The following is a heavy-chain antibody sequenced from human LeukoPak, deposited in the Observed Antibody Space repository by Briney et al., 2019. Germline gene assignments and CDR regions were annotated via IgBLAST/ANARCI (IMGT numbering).Heavy chain of an antibody. CDR2: MHYSGST. Sequence: PSETLSLTCSVSGASISSYYWGWVRQPPGKGLEWIGYMHYSGSTNYNPSLKRRVNIPVATYKNLFCLKLTSMTAADSAVYYCVRGVGDSGSGRFADYWGQGILDIVSS. J-gene: IGHJ4*02. V-gene: IGHV4-59*01. CDR1: GASISSYY. CDR3: VRGVGDSGSGRFADY. D-gene: IGHD6-19*01.